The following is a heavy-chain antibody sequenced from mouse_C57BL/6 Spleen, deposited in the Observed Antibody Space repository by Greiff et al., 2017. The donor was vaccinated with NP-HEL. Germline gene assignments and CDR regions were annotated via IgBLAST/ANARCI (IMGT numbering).Heavy chain of an antibody. Sequence: EVKLQESGPGLVKPSQSLSLTCSVTGYSITSGYYWNWIRQFPGNKLEWMGYISYDGSNNYNPSLKNRISITRDTSKNQFFLKLNSVTTEDTATYYCARGDYDGGFAYWGQGTLVTVSA. CDR3: ARGDYDGGFAY. J-gene: IGHJ3*01. CDR1: GYSITSGYY. V-gene: IGHV3-6*01. CDR2: ISYDGSN. D-gene: IGHD2-4*01.